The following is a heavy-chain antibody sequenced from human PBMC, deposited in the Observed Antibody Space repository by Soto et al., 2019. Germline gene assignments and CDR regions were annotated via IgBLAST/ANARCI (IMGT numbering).Heavy chain of an antibody. V-gene: IGHV1-69*13. D-gene: IGHD6-19*01. CDR1: GGTFSSYA. CDR2: IIPIFGTA. J-gene: IGHJ4*02. Sequence: GASVKVSCKASGGTFSSYAISWVRQAPGQGLEWMGGIIPIFGTANYAQKFQGRVTITADESTSTAYMELSSLRSEDTAVYYCARVGYSSGWSGPRQYDYWGQGTLVTVSS. CDR3: ARVGYSSGWSGPRQYDY.